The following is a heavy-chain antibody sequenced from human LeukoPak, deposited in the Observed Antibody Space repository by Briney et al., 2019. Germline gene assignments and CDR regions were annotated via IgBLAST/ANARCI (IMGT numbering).Heavy chain of an antibody. CDR1: GFTFSSYD. V-gene: IGHV3-13*01. J-gene: IGHJ6*02. CDR3: ARGSYGGYYYGMDV. CDR2: IGTAGDT. D-gene: IGHD4-23*01. Sequence: GGSLILSCAASGFTFSSYDMHWLRQATGKGLEWVSAIGTAGDTYYPGSVKGRFTISRENAKNSLYLQMNSLRARDTAVYYCARGSYGGYYYGMDVWGQRTTVTVSS.